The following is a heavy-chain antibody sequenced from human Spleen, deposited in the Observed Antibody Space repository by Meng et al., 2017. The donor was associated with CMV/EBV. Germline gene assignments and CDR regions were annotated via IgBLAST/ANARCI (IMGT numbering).Heavy chain of an antibody. CDR3: ARSYGSGSYVLDY. Sequence: SLKISCAASGFTFSSYAMHWVRQAPGKGLEWVAVISYDGSNKYYADSVKGRFTISRDNSKNTLYLQMNSLRAEDTAVYYCARSYGSGSYVLDYWGQGTLVTVSS. CDR1: GFTFSSYA. D-gene: IGHD3-10*01. CDR2: ISYDGSNK. J-gene: IGHJ4*02. V-gene: IGHV3-30-3*01.